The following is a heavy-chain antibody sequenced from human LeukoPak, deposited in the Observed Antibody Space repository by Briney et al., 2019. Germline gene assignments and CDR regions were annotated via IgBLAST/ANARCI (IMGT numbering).Heavy chain of an antibody. V-gene: IGHV4-61*02. CDR3: ARVNYYGSGSYYNPTVYYYMDV. Sequence: SGTLSLTCTVSGGSISSGSYCWSWIRQPAGKGLEWIGRIYTSGSTNYNPSLKSRVTISVDTSKNQFSLKLSSVTAADTAVYYCARVNYYGSGSYYNPTVYYYMDVWGKGTTVTISS. J-gene: IGHJ6*03. D-gene: IGHD3-10*01. CDR1: GGSISSGSYC. CDR2: IYTSGST.